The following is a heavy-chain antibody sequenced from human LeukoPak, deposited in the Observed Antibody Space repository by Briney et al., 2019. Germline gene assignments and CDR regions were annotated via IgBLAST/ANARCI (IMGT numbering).Heavy chain of an antibody. V-gene: IGHV3-21*01. CDR2: ISSSSSYI. CDR3: ARDLSYYDGSGWGFYYYYGMDV. J-gene: IGHJ6*02. CDR1: GFTFSSYS. Sequence: GGSLRLSCAASGFTFSSYSMNWVRQAPGKGLEWVSSISSSSSYIYYADSVKGRFTISRDNAKNSLYLQMNSLRDEDTAVYYCARDLSYYDGSGWGFYYYYGMDVWGQGTTVTVSS. D-gene: IGHD3-22*01.